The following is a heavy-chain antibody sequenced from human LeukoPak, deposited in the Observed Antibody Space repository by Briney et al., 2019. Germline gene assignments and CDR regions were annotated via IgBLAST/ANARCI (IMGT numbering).Heavy chain of an antibody. CDR3: ARETMLAGFASGLGFNY. J-gene: IGHJ4*02. V-gene: IGHV4-4*02. CDR2: INHSGST. Sequence: SETLSLTCAVSGGSISSSNWWSWVRQPPGKGLEWIGEINHSGSTNYNPSLKSRVTISVDTSKNQFSLKLTSVTAADTATYFCARETMLAGFASGLGFNYWGQGILVTVSS. CDR1: GGSISSSNW. D-gene: IGHD6-19*01.